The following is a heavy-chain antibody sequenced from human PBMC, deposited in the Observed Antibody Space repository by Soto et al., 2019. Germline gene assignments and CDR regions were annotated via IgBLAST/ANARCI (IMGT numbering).Heavy chain of an antibody. CDR1: GYTFTSYG. CDR3: AREGDTAMVPTYYYYGMDV. CDR2: ISAYNGNT. V-gene: IGHV1-18*01. J-gene: IGHJ6*02. Sequence: GASVKVSCKASGYTFTSYGISWVRQAPGQGLEWMGWISAYNGNTNYAQKLQGRVTMTTDTSTSTAYMELRSLRSDDTAVYYCAREGDTAMVPTYYYYGMDVWGQGTTVTVSS. D-gene: IGHD5-18*01.